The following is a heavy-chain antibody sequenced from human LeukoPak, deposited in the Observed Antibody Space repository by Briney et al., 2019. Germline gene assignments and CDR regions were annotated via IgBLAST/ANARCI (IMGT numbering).Heavy chain of an antibody. CDR1: GFTFSSYS. V-gene: IGHV3-21*01. CDR3: ARDHFMATINVGFDY. CDR2: ISSSSSYI. Sequence: PGGSLRLSCAASGFTFSSYSMNWVRQAPGKGLEWVSSISSSSSYIYYADSVKGRFTISRDNSKNTLYLQMNSLRAEDTAVYYCARDHFMATINVGFDYWGQGTLVTVSS. D-gene: IGHD5-24*01. J-gene: IGHJ4*02.